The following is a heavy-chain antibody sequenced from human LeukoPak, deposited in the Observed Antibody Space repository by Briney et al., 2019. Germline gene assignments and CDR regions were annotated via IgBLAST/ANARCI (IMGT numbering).Heavy chain of an antibody. V-gene: IGHV1-69*04. J-gene: IGHJ5*02. CDR1: GYTFTSYG. D-gene: IGHD6-6*01. CDR3: ARDGDIAARLSWFDP. CDR2: IIPILGIA. Sequence: ASVKVSCKASGYTFTSYGISWVRQAPGQGLEWMGRIIPILGIANYAQKFQGRVTMTRDTSTSTVYMELSSLRSEDTAVYYCARDGDIAARLSWFDPWGQGTLVTVSS.